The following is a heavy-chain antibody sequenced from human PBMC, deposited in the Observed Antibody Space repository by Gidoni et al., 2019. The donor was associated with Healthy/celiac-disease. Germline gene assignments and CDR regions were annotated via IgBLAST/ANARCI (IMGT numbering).Heavy chain of an antibody. Sequence: EVQLLESGGGLVQPGGSLRLSCSASGFTFRSYAMSWVRQAPGKGLEWVSAMSGSGGSTYYADSVKGRFTISRDNAKNTLYLQMNSLRAEDTAVYYCAKDISPYGGYVWGQGTLVTVSA. V-gene: IGHV3-23*01. CDR3: AKDISPYGGYV. D-gene: IGHD5-12*01. J-gene: IGHJ4*02. CDR1: GFTFRSYA. CDR2: MSGSGGST.